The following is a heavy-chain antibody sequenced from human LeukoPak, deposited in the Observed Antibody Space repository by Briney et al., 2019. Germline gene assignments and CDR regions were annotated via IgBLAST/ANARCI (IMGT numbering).Heavy chain of an antibody. J-gene: IGHJ3*02. Sequence: PGGSLRLSCAPSVHTFDDCARHWVRGAPGKGLEWVSDFSWNSGSIGYADSVKGRFTISRDNAKNSLYLQMNSLRAEDTALYYCAKDISPNTSCPDAFDIWGQGTMVTVSS. CDR2: FSWNSGSI. D-gene: IGHD2-2*01. V-gene: IGHV3-9*01. CDR1: VHTFDDCA. CDR3: AKDISPNTSCPDAFDI.